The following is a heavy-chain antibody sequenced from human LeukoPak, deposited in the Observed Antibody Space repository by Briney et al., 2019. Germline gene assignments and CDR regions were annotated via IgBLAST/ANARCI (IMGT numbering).Heavy chain of an antibody. CDR3: ARGDNDYGDYECFQH. Sequence: SSETLSLTCTVSGGSISSYYWSWIRQPAGKGLEWIGRIYTSGSTNYNPSLKSRVTMSVDTSKNQFSLKLSSVTAADTAVYYCARGDNDYGDYECFQHWGQGTLVTVSS. CDR2: IYTSGST. V-gene: IGHV4-4*07. CDR1: GGSISSYY. D-gene: IGHD4-17*01. J-gene: IGHJ1*01.